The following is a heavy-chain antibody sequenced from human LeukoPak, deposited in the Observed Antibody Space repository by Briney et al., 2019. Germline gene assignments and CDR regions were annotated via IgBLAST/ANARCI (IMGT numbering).Heavy chain of an antibody. CDR2: IYTSGST. V-gene: IGHV4-61*02. D-gene: IGHD6-19*01. Sequence: PSETLSLTCTVSGGSISSGSYYWSWIRQPAGNGLEWIGRIYTSGSTNYNPSLKSRVTISVDTSKNQFSLKLSSVTAADTAVYYCARDRDYSSGWSYYYYMDVWGKGTTVTDSS. CDR3: ARDRDYSSGWSYYYYMDV. CDR1: GGSISSGSYY. J-gene: IGHJ6*03.